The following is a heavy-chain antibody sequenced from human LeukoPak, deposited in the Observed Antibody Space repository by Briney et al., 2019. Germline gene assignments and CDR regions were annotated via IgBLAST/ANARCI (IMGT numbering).Heavy chain of an antibody. CDR2: TYYSGST. V-gene: IGHV4-59*01. CDR3: AREGGYSYGYLDY. D-gene: IGHD5-18*01. CDR1: GGSISSYY. J-gene: IGHJ4*02. Sequence: SETLSLTSTVSGGSISSYYWSWIRQPPGKGLEWIGYTYYSGSTNYNPSLKSRVTISVDTSKNQFSLKLSSVTAADTAVYYCAREGGYSYGYLDYWGQGTLVTVSS.